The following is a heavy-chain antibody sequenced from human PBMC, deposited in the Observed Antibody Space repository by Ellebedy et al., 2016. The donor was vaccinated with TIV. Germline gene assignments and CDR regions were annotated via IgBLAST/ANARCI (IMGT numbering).Heavy chain of an antibody. D-gene: IGHD2-21*01. V-gene: IGHV1-8*01. CDR1: GYSFTNYD. CDR2: MNPNSGDT. Sequence: AASVKVSCNASGYSFTNYDINWVRQATGQGLEWLGWMNPNSGDTGSAQKFQGRVIMTRSTSTGTAYLELRSLRSEDTAVYYCARVSNGNTVVDYWGKGTLVTVSS. CDR3: ARVSNGNTVVDY. J-gene: IGHJ4*02.